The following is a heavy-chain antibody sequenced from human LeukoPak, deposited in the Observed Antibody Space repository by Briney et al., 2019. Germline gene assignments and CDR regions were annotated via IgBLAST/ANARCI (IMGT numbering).Heavy chain of an antibody. CDR1: GFTFSSYG. Sequence: GSLRLSCAASGFTFSSYGMSWVRQPPGKGLEWIGEINHSGSTNYNPSLKSRVTISVDTSKNQFSLKLSSVTAADTAVYYCARGPIGYCSGGSCYSGLVYMDVWGKGTTVTVSS. J-gene: IGHJ6*03. CDR2: INHSGST. V-gene: IGHV4-34*01. D-gene: IGHD2-15*01. CDR3: ARGPIGYCSGGSCYSGLVYMDV.